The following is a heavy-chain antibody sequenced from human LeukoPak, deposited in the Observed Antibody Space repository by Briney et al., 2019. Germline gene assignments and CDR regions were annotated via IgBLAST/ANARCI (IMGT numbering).Heavy chain of an antibody. CDR2: ICSSGSSI. CDR3: ARSSGYQVSPGY. J-gene: IGHJ4*02. Sequence: GNLSFYCAASSFTFSSISRNRQGQAPGKELKGGSYICSSGSSIYCADSVKGRFTISRDNARNSLYLQINSLRDDDSAVYYCARSSGYQVSPGYWGQGNLVTVSS. V-gene: IGHV3-48*02. CDR1: SFTFSSIS. D-gene: IGHD2-2*01.